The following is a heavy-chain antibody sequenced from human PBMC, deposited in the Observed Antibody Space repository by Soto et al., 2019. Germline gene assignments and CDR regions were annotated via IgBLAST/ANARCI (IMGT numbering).Heavy chain of an antibody. Sequence: GGSLRLSCVASGFTFSSYWMSWVRQAPGKGLEWVANIKQDGSEKYYVDSVKGRFTISRDNAKNSLYLQMNSLRAEDTAVYYCARDLPYYDFWSGYERAFDIWGQGTMVTVSS. V-gene: IGHV3-7*01. CDR1: GFTFSSYW. D-gene: IGHD3-3*01. J-gene: IGHJ3*02. CDR3: ARDLPYYDFWSGYERAFDI. CDR2: IKQDGSEK.